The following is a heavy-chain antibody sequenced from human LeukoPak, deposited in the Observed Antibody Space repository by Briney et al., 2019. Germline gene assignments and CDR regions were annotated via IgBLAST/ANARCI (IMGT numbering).Heavy chain of an antibody. CDR1: GFTFSDYY. CDR3: ARESGYYGSGTYPGNYYYGMDV. CDR2: ISSSGSTI. Sequence: GGSLRLSCAASGFTFSDYYMSWIRQAPGKGLEWVSYISSSGSTIYYADSVKGRFTISRDNAKNSLYLQMNSLRAEDTAVYYCARESGYYGSGTYPGNYYYGMDVWGQGTTVTVSS. D-gene: IGHD3-10*01. J-gene: IGHJ6*02. V-gene: IGHV3-11*04.